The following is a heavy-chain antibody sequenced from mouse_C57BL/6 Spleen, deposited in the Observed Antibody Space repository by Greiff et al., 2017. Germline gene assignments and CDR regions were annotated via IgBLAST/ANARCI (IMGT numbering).Heavy chain of an antibody. CDR3: ARKEGWLLPYAMDY. Sequence: VKVEESGPGLVQPSQSLSITCTVSGFSLTSYGVHWVRQSPGKGLEWLGVIWSGGSTDYNAAFISRLSISKDNSKSQVFFKMNSLQADDTAIYYCARKEGWLLPYAMDYWGQGTSVTVSS. D-gene: IGHD2-3*01. J-gene: IGHJ4*01. CDR2: IWSGGST. CDR1: GFSLTSYG. V-gene: IGHV2-2*01.